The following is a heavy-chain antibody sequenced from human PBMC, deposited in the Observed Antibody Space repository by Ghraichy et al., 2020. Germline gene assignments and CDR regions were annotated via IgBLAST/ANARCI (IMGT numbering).Heavy chain of an antibody. D-gene: IGHD6-13*01. Sequence: SETLSLTCAISGDSVSSNSAAWNWIRQSPSRGLEWLGRTYYRSKWYNDYAVSVKSRITINPDTSKNQFSLQLNSVTPEDTAVYYCARGHSSSWYVWFDPWGQGTLVTVSS. J-gene: IGHJ5*02. V-gene: IGHV6-1*01. CDR1: GDSVSSNSAA. CDR3: ARGHSSSWYVWFDP. CDR2: TYYRSKWYN.